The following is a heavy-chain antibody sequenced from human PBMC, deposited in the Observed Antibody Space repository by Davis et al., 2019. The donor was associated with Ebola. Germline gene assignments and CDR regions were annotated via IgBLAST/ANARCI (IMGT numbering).Heavy chain of an antibody. D-gene: IGHD6-13*01. CDR2: INTNTGNP. Sequence: AASVQVSCKASGYTFTSYAMNWVRQAPGQGLEWMGWINTNTGNPTYAQGFTGRFVFSLDTSVSTAYLQISSLKAEDTAVYYCARESPAYSSSWGYYYYGMDVWGQGTTVTVSS. CDR3: ARESPAYSSSWGYYYYGMDV. J-gene: IGHJ6*02. CDR1: GYTFTSYA. V-gene: IGHV7-4-1*02.